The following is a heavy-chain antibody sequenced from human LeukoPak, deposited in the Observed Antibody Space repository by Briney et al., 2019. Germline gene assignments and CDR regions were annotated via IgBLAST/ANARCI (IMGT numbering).Heavy chain of an antibody. V-gene: IGHV1-18*01. CDR2: ISAYNGNT. CDR3: ARGGVRYFDWFDAFDI. J-gene: IGHJ3*02. CDR1: GYTFTSYG. Sequence: AASVKVCCKASGYTFTSYGISWVRQATGQGLEWMGWISAYNGNTNYAQKLQGRVTMTTDTSTSTAYMELRSLRSDDTAVYYCARGGVRYFDWFDAFDIWGQGTMVTVSS. D-gene: IGHD3-9*01.